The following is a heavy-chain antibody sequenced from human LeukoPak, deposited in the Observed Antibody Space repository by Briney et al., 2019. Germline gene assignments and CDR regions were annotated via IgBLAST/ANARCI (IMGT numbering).Heavy chain of an antibody. CDR3: AREWLLDYGDYAGYFDY. CDR2: IYHTGST. J-gene: IGHJ4*02. Sequence: SETLSLTCTVSGGSISSYYWSWFRQSPGTGLEWIGSIYHTGSTNYNPSLKSRVTISVDTSKNQFSLKLSSVTAADTAVYYCAREWLLDYGDYAGYFDYWGQGTLVTVSS. D-gene: IGHD4-17*01. CDR1: GGSISSYY. V-gene: IGHV4-59*01.